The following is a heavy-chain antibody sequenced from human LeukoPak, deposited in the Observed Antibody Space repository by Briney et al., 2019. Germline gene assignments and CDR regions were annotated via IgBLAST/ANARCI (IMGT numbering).Heavy chain of an antibody. Sequence: PGGSLRLSCAASEFTFSNYAVHWVRQAPGKGLQWVAVISYDRNTIHYADSVKGRFTISRDTSKNTLYLQMNSLRTEDTAVYYCARSGGLQKFDYWGQGTLVTVSS. CDR2: ISYDRNTI. V-gene: IGHV3-30-3*01. J-gene: IGHJ4*02. CDR1: EFTFSNYA. CDR3: ARSGGLQKFDY. D-gene: IGHD4-11*01.